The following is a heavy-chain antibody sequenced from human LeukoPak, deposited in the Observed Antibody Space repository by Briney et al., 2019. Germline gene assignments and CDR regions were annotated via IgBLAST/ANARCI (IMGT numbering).Heavy chain of an antibody. J-gene: IGHJ6*02. D-gene: IGHD6-19*01. V-gene: IGHV1-46*01. Sequence: ASVKVSCKASGYTFTSYYMHWVRQAPGQGLEWMGIINPSGGSTSYAQKFQGRVTMTRDTSTSTVYMELSSLRSEDTAVYHCARDKSSGWYSLYYYYGMDVWGQGTTVTVSS. CDR2: INPSGGST. CDR3: ARDKSSGWYSLYYYYGMDV. CDR1: GYTFTSYY.